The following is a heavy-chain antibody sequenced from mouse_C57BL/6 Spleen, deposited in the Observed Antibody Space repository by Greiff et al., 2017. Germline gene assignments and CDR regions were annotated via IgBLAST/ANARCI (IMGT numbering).Heavy chain of an antibody. V-gene: IGHV1-42*01. D-gene: IGHD1-1*01. J-gene: IGHJ3*01. CDR1: GYSFTGYY. Sequence: EVQGVESGPELVKPGASVKISCKASGYSFTGYYMNWVKQSPEKSLEWIGEINPSTGGTTYNQKFKAKATLTVDKSSSTAYMQLQSLTSEDSAVYYCARSDYYGSRGFAYWGQGTLVTVAA. CDR2: INPSTGGT. CDR3: ARSDYYGSRGFAY.